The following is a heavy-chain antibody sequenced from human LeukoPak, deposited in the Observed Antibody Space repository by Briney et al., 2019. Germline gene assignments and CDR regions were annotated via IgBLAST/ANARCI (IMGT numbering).Heavy chain of an antibody. CDR3: AREACSGGSCYSEGNYYYYGMDV. CDR2: IIPIFGTA. CDR1: GGTFSSYA. J-gene: IGHJ6*02. D-gene: IGHD2-15*01. Sequence: SVKVSFKASGGTFSSYAISWVRQAPGQGLEWMGGIIPIFGTANYAQKFQGRVTITADESTSTAYMELSSLRSEDTAVYYCAREACSGGSCYSEGNYYYYGMDVWGQGTTVTVSS. V-gene: IGHV1-69*13.